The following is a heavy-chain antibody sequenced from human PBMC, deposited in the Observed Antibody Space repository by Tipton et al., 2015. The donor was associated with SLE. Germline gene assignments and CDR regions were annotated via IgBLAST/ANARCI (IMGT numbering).Heavy chain of an antibody. Sequence: TLSLTCTVSDGSIRDYYWTWIRQPPGKGLEWIGEINHSGSTNYKPSLKSRVTISVDTSKNQVSLKLRSVTAADTAVYYCARGLTNYGGNSYHLDYWGQGTLVTVSS. CDR2: INHSGST. V-gene: IGHV4-34*01. D-gene: IGHD4-23*01. CDR3: ARGLTNYGGNSYHLDY. CDR1: DGSIRDYY. J-gene: IGHJ4*02.